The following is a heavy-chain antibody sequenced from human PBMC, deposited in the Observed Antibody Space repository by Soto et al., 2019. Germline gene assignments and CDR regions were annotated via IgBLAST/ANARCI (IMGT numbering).Heavy chain of an antibody. D-gene: IGHD2-8*01. V-gene: IGHV4-30-2*01. Sequence: TLSLTCHVSSDTISTGGYTWAWIRQPPGKALEWSGQTYHTGNPYYNPSVKSHIIISVDRSKNQFSLNVRSVTAADTAVYDCIRETYADYVGYFDPCGQGIQVTVSS. CDR1: SDTISTGGYT. CDR3: IRETYADYVGYFDP. J-gene: IGHJ5*02. CDR2: TYHTGNP.